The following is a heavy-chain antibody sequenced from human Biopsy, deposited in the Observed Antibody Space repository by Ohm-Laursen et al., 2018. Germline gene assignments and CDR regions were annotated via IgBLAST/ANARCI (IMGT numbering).Heavy chain of an antibody. D-gene: IGHD4-11*01. CDR3: ARDGKRWDYSTYFSWHFDL. CDR1: GFTFSDHN. Sequence: SIRLSCAASGFTFSDHNMHWVRQAPGKGLEWVAFIWSSATYKAYADSVKGRFTVSRVNSKNTVYLQMNSLRAEDTAVYFCARDGKRWDYSTYFSWHFDLWGRGTLVTVSS. J-gene: IGHJ2*01. CDR2: IWSSATYK. V-gene: IGHV3-30*02.